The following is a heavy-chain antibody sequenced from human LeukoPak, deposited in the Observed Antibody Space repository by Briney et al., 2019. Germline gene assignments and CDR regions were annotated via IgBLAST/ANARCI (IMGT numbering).Heavy chain of an antibody. Sequence: GGSLRLSCEASQFTFSRFAMSWIRQAPGTGLEWVSTLSGSGTATYYADSVKGRFTTSRDNSKDTLYLQMDNLRADDTAVYYCAKHLGSHSFLFYYMDVWGTGASVPVSS. V-gene: IGHV3-23*01. CDR2: LSGSGTAT. D-gene: IGHD2-21*01. J-gene: IGHJ6*03. CDR1: QFTFSRFA. CDR3: AKHLGSHSFLFYYMDV.